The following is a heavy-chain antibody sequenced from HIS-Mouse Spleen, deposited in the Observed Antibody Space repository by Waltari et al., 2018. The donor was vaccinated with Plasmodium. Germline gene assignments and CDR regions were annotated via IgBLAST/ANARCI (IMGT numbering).Heavy chain of an antibody. Sequence: QVQLQESGPGLVKPSETLSLTCTVSGYSISSGYYWGWIRQHPGKGLEGIGSIYHSGSTYYNPYLKSRVTISVDTSKNQVSLKLSSVTAADTAVYYCARVDYGSGDYYYYYGMDVWGQGTTVTVSS. CDR3: ARVDYGSGDYYYYYGMDV. V-gene: IGHV4-38-2*02. D-gene: IGHD3-10*01. J-gene: IGHJ6*02. CDR1: GYSISSGYY. CDR2: IYHSGST.